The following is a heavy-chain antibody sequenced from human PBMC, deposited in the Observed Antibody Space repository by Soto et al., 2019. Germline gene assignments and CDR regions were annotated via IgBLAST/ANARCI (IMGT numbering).Heavy chain of an antibody. V-gene: IGHV3-23*01. J-gene: IGHJ4*02. CDR2: FRTGGDDATT. CDR3: AKKANSGPESQYFDN. Sequence: GGSLRLSCAASGFTFSSYSMSWVRQAPGKGLEWVSGFRTGGDDATTYYADSVKGRFTISRDNTKNMLFLQMNSLRAEDTAIYYCAKKANSGPESQYFDNWGQGTLVTVSS. D-gene: IGHD1-1*01. CDR1: GFTFSSYS.